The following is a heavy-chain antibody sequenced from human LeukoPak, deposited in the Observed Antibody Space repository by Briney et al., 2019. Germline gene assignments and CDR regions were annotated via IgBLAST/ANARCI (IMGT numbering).Heavy chain of an antibody. CDR2: ISGSGAST. Sequence: PGGSLRLSCAASGFTFSSFAMIWVRQAPGKGLEWVSSISGSGASTYYVDSVKGRFTISRDNSKSTLYLQMNSLRAEDTAVYFCAKVHSGGYPRSEFEYWGQGTLVTVSS. CDR1: GFTFSSFA. J-gene: IGHJ4*01. V-gene: IGHV3-23*01. D-gene: IGHD2-8*02. CDR3: AKVHSGGYPRSEFEY.